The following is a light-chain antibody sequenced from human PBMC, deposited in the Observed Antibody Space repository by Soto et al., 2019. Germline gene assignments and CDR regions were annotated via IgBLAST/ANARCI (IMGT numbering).Light chain of an antibody. J-gene: IGLJ1*01. V-gene: IGLV2-11*01. CDR2: DVS. CDR3: SSFAGRYTYV. CDR1: SSDVGGYNY. Sequence: QSALTQPRSVSGSPGQSVTISCTGTSSDVGGYNYVSWYQQYPGKAPQLMIYDVSKRPSGVPDRFSGSKSGDTASLTISGLQAEGEADYYCSSFAGRYTYVFGTGTKVTVL.